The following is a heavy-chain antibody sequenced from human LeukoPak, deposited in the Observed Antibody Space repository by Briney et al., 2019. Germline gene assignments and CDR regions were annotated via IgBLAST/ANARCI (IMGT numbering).Heavy chain of an antibody. J-gene: IGHJ4*02. Sequence: GEPLKISCKGSGYSFTSYWIGWVRQMPGKGLEWMGIIYPGDSDTRYSPSFQGQVTISADKSVSTAYLQWSSLKASDTAMYYCARPATAMVPYYFDYWGQGTLVTVSS. D-gene: IGHD5-18*01. CDR3: ARPATAMVPYYFDY. CDR2: IYPGDSDT. V-gene: IGHV5-51*01. CDR1: GYSFTSYW.